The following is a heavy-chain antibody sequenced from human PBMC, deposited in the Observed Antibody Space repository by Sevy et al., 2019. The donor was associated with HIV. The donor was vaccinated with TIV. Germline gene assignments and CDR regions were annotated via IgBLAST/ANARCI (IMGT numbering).Heavy chain of an antibody. CDR2: ITVSSSYI. V-gene: IGHV3-21*06. D-gene: IGHD4-17*01. J-gene: IGHJ3*02. Sequence: GGSLRLSCAPSGFTFSTYTINWVRQAPGKGLEWVSSITVSSSYINYADSIKSRITISRDNIKNSLFLQMNSLRAEDTAVYYCAGGDSNYGYEAFDIWGQGTMVTVSS. CDR3: AGGDSNYGYEAFDI. CDR1: GFTFSTYT.